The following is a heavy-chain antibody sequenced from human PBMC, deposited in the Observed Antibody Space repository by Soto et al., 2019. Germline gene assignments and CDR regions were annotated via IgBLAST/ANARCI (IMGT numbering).Heavy chain of an antibody. V-gene: IGHV3-23*01. CDR3: AKDEGWTNYFDY. J-gene: IGHJ4*02. Sequence: EVQLLESGGGLGQPGGSLRLPCAASGFTFRNYAMGWVRQAPGQGLEWVSTISGGADSTYYADSVKGRFTISRDNSRNTLYLQMNSLRAEDSAVYYCAKDEGWTNYFDYWGQGTLVTVSS. CDR1: GFTFRNYA. CDR2: ISGGADST.